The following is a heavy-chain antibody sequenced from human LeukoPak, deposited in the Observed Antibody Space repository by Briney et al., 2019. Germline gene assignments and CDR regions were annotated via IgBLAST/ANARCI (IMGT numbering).Heavy chain of an antibody. D-gene: IGHD5-12*01. CDR3: ARGAYDYIEMAYFDY. V-gene: IGHV3-30*01. Sequence: PGRSLRLSCAASGFTFSSYAMHWVRQAPGKGLEWVAVISYDGSNKYYADSVKGRFTISRDNSKNTLYLQMNSLRAEDTAVYYCARGAYDYIEMAYFDYWGQGSLVTVSS. CDR2: ISYDGSNK. J-gene: IGHJ4*02. CDR1: GFTFSSYA.